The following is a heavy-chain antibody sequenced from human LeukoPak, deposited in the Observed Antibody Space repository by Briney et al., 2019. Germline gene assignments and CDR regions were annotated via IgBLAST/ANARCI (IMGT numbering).Heavy chain of an antibody. V-gene: IGHV4-61*08. D-gene: IGHD5-12*01. CDR2: IYYSGST. CDR3: AIGGSGYANTWFDP. CDR1: GGSISSGGYY. Sequence: SETLSLTCTVSGGSISSGGYYWSWIRQPPGKGLEWIGYIYYSGSTNYNPSLKSRVTISVDTSKNQFSLKLSSVTAADTAVYYCAIGGSGYANTWFDPWGQGTLVTVSS. J-gene: IGHJ5*02.